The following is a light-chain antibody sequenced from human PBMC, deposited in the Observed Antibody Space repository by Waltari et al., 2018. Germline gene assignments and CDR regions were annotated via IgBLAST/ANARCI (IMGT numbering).Light chain of an antibody. J-gene: IGKJ4*01. CDR1: QSVFHSSDSKNY. Sequence: DIVMTQSPDSLAVSLGGRATIHCKSSQSVFHSSDSKNYLTWYQQKPGQPPKLLIYWASTRQSGVPDRFSGSGSGTDFTLTISSLQAEDVALYYCQQHYSSPLTFGGGTKVEIQ. V-gene: IGKV4-1*01. CDR3: QQHYSSPLT. CDR2: WAS.